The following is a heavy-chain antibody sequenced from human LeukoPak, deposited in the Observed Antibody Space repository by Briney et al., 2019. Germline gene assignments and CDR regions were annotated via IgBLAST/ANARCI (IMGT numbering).Heavy chain of an antibody. Sequence: SETLSLTCTVSGYSISSGYYWSWIRQPAGKGLEWIGRIDTSGSTNYNPSLKSRVTISVDTPKNQFSLRLSSVTAADTAVCYCARRSSGWYRYDYWGQGTLVTVSS. D-gene: IGHD6-19*01. CDR2: IDTSGST. CDR1: GYSISSGYY. J-gene: IGHJ4*02. CDR3: ARRSSGWYRYDY. V-gene: IGHV4-61*02.